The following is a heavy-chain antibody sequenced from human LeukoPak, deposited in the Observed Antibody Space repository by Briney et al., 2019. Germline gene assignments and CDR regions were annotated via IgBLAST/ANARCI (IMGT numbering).Heavy chain of an antibody. Sequence: PSETLSLTCAVYGGSFSGYYWSWIRQPPGKGLEWIGEINHSGSTNYNPSLKSRVTISVDTSKNQFSLKLSSVTAADTAVYYCARRSELSRLQHWGQGTLVTVSS. D-gene: IGHD3-16*02. V-gene: IGHV4-34*01. J-gene: IGHJ1*01. CDR3: ARRSELSRLQH. CDR1: GGSFSGYY. CDR2: INHSGST.